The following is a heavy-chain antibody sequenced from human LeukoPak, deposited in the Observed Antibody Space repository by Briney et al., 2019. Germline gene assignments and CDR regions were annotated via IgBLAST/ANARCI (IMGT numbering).Heavy chain of an antibody. CDR2: IYSGGST. CDR1: GFTFNAYS. CDR3: ARARHAGGEFDY. Sequence: GGSLRLSCAASGFTFNAYSMGWVRQAPGKGLEWVSVIYSGGSTYYADSVKGRFTISRDNSKNTLYLQMNSLRAEDTAVYYCARARHAGGEFDYWGQGTLVTASS. V-gene: IGHV3-66*01. J-gene: IGHJ4*02. D-gene: IGHD2-21*01.